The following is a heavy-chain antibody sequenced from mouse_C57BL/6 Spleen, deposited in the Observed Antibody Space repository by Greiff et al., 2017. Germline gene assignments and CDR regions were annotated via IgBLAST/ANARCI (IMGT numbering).Heavy chain of an antibody. CDR2: INSDGGST. J-gene: IGHJ4*01. Sequence: EVQRVESGGGLVQPGESLKLSCESNEYEFPSHDMSWVRKTPEKRLELVAAINSDGGSTYYPDPMERRFIISRDNTKKPLYLQMSSLRSEDTALYYCARLSTGTLGAMDYWGQGTSVTVSS. CDR1: EYEFPSHD. CDR3: ARLSTGTLGAMDY. D-gene: IGHD4-1*01. V-gene: IGHV5-2*01.